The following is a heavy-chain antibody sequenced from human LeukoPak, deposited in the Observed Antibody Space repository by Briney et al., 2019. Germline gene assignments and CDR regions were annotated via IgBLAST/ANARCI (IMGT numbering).Heavy chain of an antibody. V-gene: IGHV3-15*04. CDR1: GLIFNGAW. J-gene: IGHJ4*02. D-gene: IGHD6-13*01. CDR2: IVSNSDGGTV. Sequence: GGSLRLSCKASGLIFNGAWMCWVRQAPGKGLEWLGRIVSNSDGGTVDYAAPVEGRFTISRDDSKNTLYLQMNSLKTEDTAVYYCTLDLVSLWDHWGQGALVTVSS. CDR3: TLDLVSLWDH.